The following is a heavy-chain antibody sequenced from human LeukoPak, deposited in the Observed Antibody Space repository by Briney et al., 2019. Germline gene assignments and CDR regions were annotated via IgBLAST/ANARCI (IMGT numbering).Heavy chain of an antibody. J-gene: IGHJ4*02. CDR1: GFTFSNYG. CDR2: IWYDGSNK. CDR3: ARDRQLVYFDY. D-gene: IGHD6-13*01. Sequence: GGSLRLSCAASGFTFSNYGMHWVRRAPGKGLEWVAVIWYDGSNKYYADSVKGRFTISRDNSKNTLYLQMNSLRAEDTAVYYCARDRQLVYFDYWGQGTLVTVSS. V-gene: IGHV3-33*01.